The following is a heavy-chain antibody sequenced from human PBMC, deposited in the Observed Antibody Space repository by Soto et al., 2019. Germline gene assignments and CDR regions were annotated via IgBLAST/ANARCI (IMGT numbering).Heavy chain of an antibody. J-gene: IGHJ4*02. CDR1: GFIFSNYG. CDR2: ISGSGGVT. Sequence: TGGSLRLSCAASGFIFSNYGISWVRQAPGKGLEWVSGISGSGGVTFYADSVKGRFTISRDNSKNTLYLQMNSLRVEDTAVYYCAKGAAVSGHYYLPYWGQGALVTVSS. D-gene: IGHD6-13*01. CDR3: AKGAAVSGHYYLPY. V-gene: IGHV3-23*01.